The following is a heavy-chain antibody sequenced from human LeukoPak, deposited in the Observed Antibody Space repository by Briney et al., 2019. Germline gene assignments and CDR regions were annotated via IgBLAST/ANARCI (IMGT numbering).Heavy chain of an antibody. D-gene: IGHD2-8*01. V-gene: IGHV4-59*12. Sequence: SETLSLTCSVSGATINDYYRTWIRQPPGKGLEWIGYVYHTGSSRYHPAFKSRVALSLDTSKNQVSLKLSSVTAADTAVYFCTRVVNGGHFDYWGQGTLVTVSS. CDR1: GATINDYY. CDR3: TRVVNGGHFDY. J-gene: IGHJ4*02. CDR2: VYHTGSS.